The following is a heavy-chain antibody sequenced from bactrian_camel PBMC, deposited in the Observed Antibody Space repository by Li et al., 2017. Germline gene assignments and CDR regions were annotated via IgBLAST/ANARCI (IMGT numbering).Heavy chain of an antibody. Sequence: VQLVESGGGSVEAGGSLRLSCVASGYAFSSNAMGWFRQAPGKEREGVATIDSDGSTSYADSVKGRFTISKDNAKNTLYLQMNGLKPEDSAMYFCAVRLNSGCPVRWADFSAWGQGTQVTVS. CDR1: GYAFSSNA. V-gene: IGHV3S57*01. D-gene: IGHD3*01. J-gene: IGHJ4*01. CDR3: AVRLNSGCPVRWADFSA. CDR2: IDSDGST.